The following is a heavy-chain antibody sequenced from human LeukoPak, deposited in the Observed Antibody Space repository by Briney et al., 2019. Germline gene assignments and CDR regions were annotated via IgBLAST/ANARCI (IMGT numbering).Heavy chain of an antibody. CDR1: GGTFSSYA. Sequence: SVKVSCKASGGTFSSYAISWVRQAPGQGLEWMGGITPIFGTANYAQKFQGRVTITADESTSTAYMELSSLRSEDTAVYYCARGDYYGSGSDRAFGDYFDYWGQGTLVTVSS. V-gene: IGHV1-69*13. J-gene: IGHJ4*02. D-gene: IGHD3-10*01. CDR3: ARGDYYGSGSDRAFGDYFDY. CDR2: ITPIFGTA.